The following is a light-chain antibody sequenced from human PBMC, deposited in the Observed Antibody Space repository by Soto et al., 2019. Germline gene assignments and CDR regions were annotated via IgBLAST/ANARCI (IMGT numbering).Light chain of an antibody. CDR2: AAS. Sequence: DIQMTQSPSFLSASVGDRVTITCRASRGISNYLAWYQQKPGKVPKLLIHAASTLQSGVPSRFSGSGSGTDLTLTISGLQPEDVATYYCQKYNSAPLTFGGGTKVEIK. J-gene: IGKJ4*01. V-gene: IGKV1-27*01. CDR3: QKYNSAPLT. CDR1: RGISNY.